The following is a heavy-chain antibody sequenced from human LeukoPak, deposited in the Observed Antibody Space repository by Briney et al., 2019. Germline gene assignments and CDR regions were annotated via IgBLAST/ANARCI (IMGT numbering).Heavy chain of an antibody. V-gene: IGHV4-59*01. D-gene: IGHD3-22*01. CDR2: IYYSGST. Sequence: PETLSLTCTVSGGSISSYYWSWIRQPPGKGLEWIGYIYYSGSTNCNPSLKSRVTISVDTSKNQFSLKLSSVTAADTAVYYCARVKRVVITKDLWFDPWGQGTLVTVSS. CDR1: GGSISSYY. J-gene: IGHJ5*02. CDR3: ARVKRVVITKDLWFDP.